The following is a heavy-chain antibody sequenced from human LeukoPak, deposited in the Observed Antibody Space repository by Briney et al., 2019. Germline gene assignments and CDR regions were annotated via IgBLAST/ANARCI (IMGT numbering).Heavy chain of an antibody. J-gene: IGHJ4*02. Sequence: SETLSLTCTVSGGSISSYYWRWIRQPPGKGLEWIGYIYYSGSTNYNPSLKSRVTISVDTSKNQFSLKLSSVTAADTAVYYCARLGSSWDEFDYWGQGTLVTVSS. D-gene: IGHD6-13*01. CDR2: IYYSGST. V-gene: IGHV4-59*08. CDR3: ARLGSSWDEFDY. CDR1: GGSISSYY.